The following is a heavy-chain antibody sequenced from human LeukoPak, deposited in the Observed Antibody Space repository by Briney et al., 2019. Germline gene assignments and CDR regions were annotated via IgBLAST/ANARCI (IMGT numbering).Heavy chain of an antibody. V-gene: IGHV1-46*01. CDR2: IAPSSGTT. J-gene: IGHJ4*02. Sequence: SVKVSCKASGYTFTSNYMHWVRQAPGQGLEWMGVIAPSSGTTSYAQKFQGRVTMTRDTSTSTLYMELSSLTSEDTAVYYCARASGSSAVPFDYWGQGTLVTVSS. CDR1: GYTFTSNY. D-gene: IGHD3-10*01. CDR3: ARASGSSAVPFDY.